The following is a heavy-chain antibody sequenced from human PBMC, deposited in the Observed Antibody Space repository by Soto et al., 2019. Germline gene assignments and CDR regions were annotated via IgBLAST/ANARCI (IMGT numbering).Heavy chain of an antibody. CDR3: ARLVAARYYYYYGMDV. D-gene: IGHD6-6*01. CDR2: INHSGST. V-gene: IGHV4-34*01. CDR1: GGSFSSYY. J-gene: IGHJ6*02. Sequence: PSETLSLTCAVYGGSFSSYYWSWIRQPPGKGLEWIGAINHSGSTNYNPSLKSRVTISVDTSKNQFSLELSSVTAADTAVYYCARLVAARYYYYYGMDVWGQGTTVTVSS.